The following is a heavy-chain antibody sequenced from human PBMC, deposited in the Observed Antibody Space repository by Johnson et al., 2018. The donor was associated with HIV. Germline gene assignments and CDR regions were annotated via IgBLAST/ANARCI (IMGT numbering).Heavy chain of an antibody. CDR2: INQDGSAK. Sequence: VQLVESGGGVVQPGRSLRLSCAASGFTFSTYGMHWVRQAPGKGLEWVANINQDGSAKYYVDSVKGRFTISRDNAKNSLYMQINSVRAEDTAVYYCAREAGGSYPDAFDFWGQGTMVTVSS. D-gene: IGHD1-26*01. CDR1: GFTFSTYG. V-gene: IGHV3-7*01. CDR3: AREAGGSYPDAFDF. J-gene: IGHJ3*01.